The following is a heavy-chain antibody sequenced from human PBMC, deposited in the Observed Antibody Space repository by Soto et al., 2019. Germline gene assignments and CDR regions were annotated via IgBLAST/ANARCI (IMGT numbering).Heavy chain of an antibody. CDR3: ARGGGYSAFDI. V-gene: IGHV3-13*01. Sequence: EVQLVESGGGLVQPGGSLRLSCAASGFTFSSYDMHWVRQATGKGLEWVSAIGTAGDTYYPGSVKGRFTISRENAKNSLYLQMNSLRAGDPAVYYCARGGGYSAFDIWGQGTMVTVSS. CDR2: IGTAGDT. D-gene: IGHD5-12*01. CDR1: GFTFSSYD. J-gene: IGHJ3*02.